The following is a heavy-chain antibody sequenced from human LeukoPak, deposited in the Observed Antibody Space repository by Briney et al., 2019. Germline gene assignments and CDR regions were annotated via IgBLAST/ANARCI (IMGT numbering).Heavy chain of an antibody. D-gene: IGHD6-13*01. J-gene: IGHJ4*02. CDR1: GFTFRTYW. CDR2: IKNDGSEK. Sequence: GGSLRLSCAASGFTFRTYWMSWVRQPPGKGLEWVANIKNDGSEKYYVDSVKGRFTISRDNAKNSLYLQVNSLRADDTAVYYCARVGTAEGTLEDYWGQGTLVTVSS. CDR3: ARVGTAEGTLEDY. V-gene: IGHV3-7*01.